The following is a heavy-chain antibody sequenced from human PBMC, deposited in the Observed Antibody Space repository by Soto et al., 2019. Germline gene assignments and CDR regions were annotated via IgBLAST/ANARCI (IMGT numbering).Heavy chain of an antibody. J-gene: IGHJ6*02. D-gene: IGHD3-10*01. CDR2: ISFSGGNT. CDR3: ARDWFGELLPMDV. V-gene: IGHV3-23*01. Sequence: GGSLRLSCATSGFTFSNSAMSWVRQAPGKGLEWVSFISFSGGNTYYADSVKGRFTISRDNSKNTLYLQMNSLRAEDTAVYYCARDWFGELLPMDVWGQGTTVTVSS. CDR1: GFTFSNSA.